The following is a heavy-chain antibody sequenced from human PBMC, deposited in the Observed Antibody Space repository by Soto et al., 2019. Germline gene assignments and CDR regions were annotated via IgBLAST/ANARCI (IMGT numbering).Heavy chain of an antibody. D-gene: IGHD5-12*01. CDR3: ARDPSGRDGYHDY. CDR1: GFTFSSYG. Sequence: QAQLVESGGGVVQPGRSLRLSCAASGFTFSSYGMHWVRQAPGKGLEWVAVIWYDGSNKYYADSVKGRFTISRDNSKNTLYLQMNSLRAEDTAVYYCARDPSGRDGYHDYWGQGTLVTVSS. V-gene: IGHV3-33*01. J-gene: IGHJ4*02. CDR2: IWYDGSNK.